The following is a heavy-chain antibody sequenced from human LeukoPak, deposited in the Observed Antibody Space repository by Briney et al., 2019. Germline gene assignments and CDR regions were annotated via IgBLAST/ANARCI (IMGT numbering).Heavy chain of an antibody. CDR2: ISISGNT. V-gene: IGHV4-61*09. CDR1: GGSISSGSYY. Sequence: SQTLSLTCTVSGGSISSGSYYWSWIRQPAGKGLEWIGHISISGNTNYNPSLKSRLTISVDTSKNQFSLKLSSVTAADTAVYYCAIGGYSYGWFDYWGQGTLVTVSS. J-gene: IGHJ4*02. CDR3: AIGGYSYGWFDY. D-gene: IGHD5-18*01.